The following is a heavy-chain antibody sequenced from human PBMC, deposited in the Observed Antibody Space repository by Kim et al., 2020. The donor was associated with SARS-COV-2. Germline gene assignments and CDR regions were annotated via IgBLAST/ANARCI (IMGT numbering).Heavy chain of an antibody. J-gene: IGHJ4*02. D-gene: IGHD3-16*01. CDR1: GYSLTTYG. CDR2: MWNHGATQ. CDR3: ARDAVTSLDY. V-gene: IGHV3-33*01. Sequence: GGYLRLSCAAFGYSLTTYGTHWIRQTPGKGLEWVAVMWNHGATQWYADSVKGRFTVSRDISKNTLYLQMNRMRAEDTAVYYCARDAVTSLDYWGRGTLVAVSS.